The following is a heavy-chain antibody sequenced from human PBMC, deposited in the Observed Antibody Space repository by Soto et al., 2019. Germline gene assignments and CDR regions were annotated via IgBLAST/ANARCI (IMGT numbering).Heavy chain of an antibody. Sequence: SVKVSCKASGGTFSRYAIIWVRQAPGQGLEWMGGIIPIFGTANYAQKFQGRVTITADESTSTAYMELSSLRSEDTAVYYCARRIHCSSTSCYTYYYYGMDVWGQGTTVTVSS. J-gene: IGHJ6*02. CDR3: ARRIHCSSTSCYTYYYYGMDV. V-gene: IGHV1-69*13. D-gene: IGHD2-2*01. CDR1: GGTFSRYA. CDR2: IIPIFGTA.